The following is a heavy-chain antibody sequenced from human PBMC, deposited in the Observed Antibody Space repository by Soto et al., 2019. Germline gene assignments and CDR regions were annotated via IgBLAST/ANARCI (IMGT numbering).Heavy chain of an antibody. CDR3: ARDRQDYYGSGRDV. D-gene: IGHD3-10*01. Sequence: PSETLSLTCTVSGGSISSGGYYWSWIRQHPGKGLEWIGYIYYSGSTYYNPSLKSRVTISVDTSKNQFSLKLSSVTAADTAVYYCARDRQDYYGSGRDVWGQGTTVTVSS. J-gene: IGHJ6*02. CDR2: IYYSGST. V-gene: IGHV4-31*03. CDR1: GGSISSGGYY.